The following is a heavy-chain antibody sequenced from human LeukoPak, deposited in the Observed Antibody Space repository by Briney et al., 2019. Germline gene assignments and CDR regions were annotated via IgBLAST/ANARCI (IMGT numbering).Heavy chain of an antibody. CDR1: GYSFTSYW. CDR3: ARRPGYYYGSGSYYKTYYFDY. J-gene: IGHJ4*02. D-gene: IGHD3-10*01. V-gene: IGHV5-51*01. Sequence: GESLQISCKGSGYSFTSYWIGWVRQMPGKGLEWMGIIYPGDSDTRYSPSFQGQVTISADKSISTAYLQWSSLKASDTAMYYCARRPGYYYGSGSYYKTYYFDYWGQGTLTTVSS. CDR2: IYPGDSDT.